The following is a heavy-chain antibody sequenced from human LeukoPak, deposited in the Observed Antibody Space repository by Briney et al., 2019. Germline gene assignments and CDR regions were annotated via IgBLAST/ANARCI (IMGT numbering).Heavy chain of an antibody. J-gene: IGHJ4*02. Sequence: GGSLRLSCAASGFTFSNAWMSWARQAPGEGLEWVGRIKSKTDGGTSDYAAPVKGRFTIPRDDSKNTLYLQMNSLKTEDTAVYYCTTGPRYCSGGSCPGLIDYWGQGTLVTVSS. CDR1: GFTFSNAW. CDR3: TTGPRYCSGGSCPGLIDY. CDR2: IKSKTDGGTS. V-gene: IGHV3-15*01. D-gene: IGHD2-15*01.